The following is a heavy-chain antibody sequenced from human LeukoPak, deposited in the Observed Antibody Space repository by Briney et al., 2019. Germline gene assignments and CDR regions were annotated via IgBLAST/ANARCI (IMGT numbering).Heavy chain of an antibody. Sequence: GGSLRLSCAASGFTFSSYEMAWVRQAPGRGLEWVSYISSSGSSIYYADSVKGRFTISRDNAKNSLYLQINSLRAEDTAIYYCAGGQWLGLNYWGQGTLVTVSS. V-gene: IGHV3-48*03. D-gene: IGHD6-19*01. CDR3: AGGQWLGLNY. CDR1: GFTFSSYE. CDR2: ISSSGSSI. J-gene: IGHJ4*02.